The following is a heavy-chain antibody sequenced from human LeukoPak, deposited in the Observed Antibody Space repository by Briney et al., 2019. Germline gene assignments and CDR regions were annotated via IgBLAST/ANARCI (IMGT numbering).Heavy chain of an antibody. CDR3: ARTRSGGSSGDY. CDR1: GFIFSSYS. V-gene: IGHV3-21*01. Sequence: EGSLRLSCAASGFIFSSYSMNWVRQAPGKGLEWVSSITSSSSYIYYADSVKGRFTISRDNAKNSLFLQMNSLRAEDTAVYYCARTRSGGSSGDYWGQGTLVTVSS. J-gene: IGHJ4*02. CDR2: ITSSSSYI. D-gene: IGHD2-15*01.